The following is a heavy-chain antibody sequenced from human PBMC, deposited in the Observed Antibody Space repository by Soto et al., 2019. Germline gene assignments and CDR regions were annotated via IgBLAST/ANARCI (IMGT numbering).Heavy chain of an antibody. D-gene: IGHD4-4*01. V-gene: IGHV3-48*01. CDR3: ARDPDYTETNYYYYMDV. J-gene: IGHJ6*03. CDR2: ISSSSSTI. Sequence: GGSLRLSCAASGFTFSSYSMNWVRQAPGKGLEWVSYISSSSSTIYYADPVKGRFTISRDNAKNSLYLQMNSLRAEDTAVYYCARDPDYTETNYYYYMDVWGKGTTVTVSS. CDR1: GFTFSSYS.